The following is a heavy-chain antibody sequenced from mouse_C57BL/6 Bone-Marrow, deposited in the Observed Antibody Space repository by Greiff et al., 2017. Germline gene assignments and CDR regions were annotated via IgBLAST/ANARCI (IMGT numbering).Heavy chain of an antibody. CDR3: ARYAGTLVARGIDY. V-gene: IGHV1-81*01. Sequence: QVQLQQSGAELARPGASVKLSCKASGYTFTSYGMSWVKQRTGQGLEWIGEIYPRSGNTYYNEKFKGKATLTADKSSSTAYMELRSLTSEDSAVYFCARYAGTLVARGIDYWGQGTTLTDSS. CDR2: IYPRSGNT. D-gene: IGHD1-1*01. CDR1: GYTFTSYG. J-gene: IGHJ2*01.